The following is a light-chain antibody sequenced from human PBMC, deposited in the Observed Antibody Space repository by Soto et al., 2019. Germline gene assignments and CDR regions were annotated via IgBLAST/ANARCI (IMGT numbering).Light chain of an antibody. CDR1: QSVSSS. CDR2: DAS. CDR3: QQYNNWPPLT. Sequence: EIVMKQSPATLSVSPGDRATLSCRASQSVSSSLAWYQQIPGQAPRLLIYDASTRATGIPARFGGSGSGTEFTLTISSLQSEDFAVYYCQQYNNWPPLTFGGGTKVEL. J-gene: IGKJ4*01. V-gene: IGKV3-15*01.